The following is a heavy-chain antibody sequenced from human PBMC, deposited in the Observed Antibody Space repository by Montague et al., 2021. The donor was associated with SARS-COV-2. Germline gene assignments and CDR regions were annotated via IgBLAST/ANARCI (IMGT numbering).Heavy chain of an antibody. CDR1: GDSVASNNYY. V-gene: IGHV4-39*01. CDR2: VFYTGKA. J-gene: IGHJ4*01. CDR3: ARNLPPATIITVYTRFDF. D-gene: IGHD4-11*01. Sequence: SETLSLTCNVSGDSVASNNYYWGWLRQPPGRGLEWIASVFYTGKAFYNPSLKSRSSISVDTATKQLSLKLTSVSGADTALYFCARNLPPATIITVYTRFDFWGHGTRVTVS.